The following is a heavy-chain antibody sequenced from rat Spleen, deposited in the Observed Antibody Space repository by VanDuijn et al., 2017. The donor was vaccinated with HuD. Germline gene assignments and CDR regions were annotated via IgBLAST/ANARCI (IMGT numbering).Heavy chain of an antibody. V-gene: IGHV5-58*01. CDR2: INTDGGST. Sequence: EVQLVESGGGLVQPGRSMKLACTASGFTFSSYWMYWIRQAPGKGLEWVSSINTDGGSTYYPDSVKGRFTISRDNAENTVYLQMNSLRSEDTATYYCAKDRRYGVMDAWGQGASVTVSS. D-gene: IGHD1-11*01. J-gene: IGHJ4*01. CDR3: AKDRRYGVMDA. CDR1: GFTFSSYW.